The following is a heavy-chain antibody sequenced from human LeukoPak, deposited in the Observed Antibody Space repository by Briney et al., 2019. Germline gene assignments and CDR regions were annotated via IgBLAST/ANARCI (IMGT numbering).Heavy chain of an antibody. J-gene: IGHJ4*02. CDR3: AVNDYGDYVPSN. CDR1: GYTFTGYY. V-gene: IGHV1-2*06. CDR2: INPNSGGT. Sequence: ASVEVSCKASGYTFTGYYMHWVRQAPGQGREWMGRINPNSGGTNYAQKFQGRVTMTRDTSISTAYMELSRLRSDDTAVYYCAVNDYGDYVPSNWGQGTLVTVSS. D-gene: IGHD4-17*01.